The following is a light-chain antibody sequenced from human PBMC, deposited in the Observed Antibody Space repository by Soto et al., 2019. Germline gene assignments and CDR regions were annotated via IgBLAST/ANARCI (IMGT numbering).Light chain of an antibody. CDR2: LEGSGSY. CDR3: ETWDSKPHVV. J-gene: IGLJ2*01. V-gene: IGLV4-60*03. Sequence: QTVVTQSSSASASLGSSVKLTCTLSSGHSSYIIAWHQQQPGKAPRYLMKLEGSGSYNKGSGVPDRFSGSSSGADRYLTISNLPSEDEADYYCETWDSKPHVVFGGGTKLTVL. CDR1: SGHSSYI.